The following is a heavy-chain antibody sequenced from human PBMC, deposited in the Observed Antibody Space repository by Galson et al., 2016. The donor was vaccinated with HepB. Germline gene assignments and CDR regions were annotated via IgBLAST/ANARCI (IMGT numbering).Heavy chain of an antibody. CDR3: ARHLGDILTGYFSAALTKKYYFDY. CDR2: FYYSGSI. Sequence: TLSLTCTVSGGSISSSAYYWGWIRQPPGKGLEWIGNFYYSGSIHYNPSLKSRVTVSVDTSKNQFSLNLRSVTAADTAVYYCARHLGDILTGYFSAALTKKYYFDYWGQGSLVTVS. D-gene: IGHD3-9*01. CDR1: GGSISSSAYY. J-gene: IGHJ4*02. V-gene: IGHV4-39*01.